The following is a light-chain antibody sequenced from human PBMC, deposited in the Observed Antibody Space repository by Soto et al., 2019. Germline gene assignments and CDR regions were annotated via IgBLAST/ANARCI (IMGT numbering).Light chain of an antibody. CDR3: QQYNSYWT. V-gene: IGKV1-5*01. CDR1: QSASTF. CDR2: DAS. J-gene: IGKJ1*01. Sequence: DLQMTKYPSTLYASVCDRVTIRCRASQSASTFLAWYQQKPGQAPKLLIYDASTLQSGVPSRFSASGSGTEFALTISSLQPDDFATYYCQQYNSYWTFGQGTKVDIK.